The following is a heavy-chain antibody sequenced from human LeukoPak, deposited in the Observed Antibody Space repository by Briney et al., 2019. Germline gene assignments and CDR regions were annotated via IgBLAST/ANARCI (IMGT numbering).Heavy chain of an antibody. CDR1: GFTFSSYG. Sequence: GRSLRLSCAASGFTFSSYGTHWVRQAPGKGLEWVAVISYDGSNKYYADSVKGRFTISRDNSKNTLYLQMNSLRAEDTAVYYCAKDRRVQLWSPLDYWGQGTLVTVSS. J-gene: IGHJ4*02. D-gene: IGHD5-18*01. CDR3: AKDRRVQLWSPLDY. V-gene: IGHV3-30*18. CDR2: ISYDGSNK.